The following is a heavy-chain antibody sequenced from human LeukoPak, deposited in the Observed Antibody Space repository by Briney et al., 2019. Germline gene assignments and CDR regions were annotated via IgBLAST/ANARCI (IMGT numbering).Heavy chain of an antibody. J-gene: IGHJ4*02. CDR1: GYTFTSYD. CDR2: MNPNSGNT. V-gene: IGHV1-8*01. Sequence: ASVKVSCKASGYTFTSYDINWVRQDNGQGIEWMGWMNPNSGNTGYAQKFQGRVTMTRNTSTSAAYMQLSSLRSEDTAVYYCAREAAGKNFDYWGQGTLVTVSS. CDR3: AREAAGKNFDY. D-gene: IGHD6-13*01.